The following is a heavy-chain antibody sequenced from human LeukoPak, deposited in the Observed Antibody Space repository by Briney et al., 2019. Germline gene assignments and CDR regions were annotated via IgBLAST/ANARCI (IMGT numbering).Heavy chain of an antibody. J-gene: IGHJ4*02. CDR3: ARVFDFWSGHSTDY. CDR2: INHSGST. V-gene: IGHV4-34*01. Sequence: SETLSLTCTVSGGSISSYYWSWIRQPPGKGLEWIGEINHSGSTNYNPSLKSRVTISVDTSKNQFSLKLSSVTAADTAVYYCARVFDFWSGHSTDYWGQGTLVTVSS. D-gene: IGHD3-3*01. CDR1: GGSISSYY.